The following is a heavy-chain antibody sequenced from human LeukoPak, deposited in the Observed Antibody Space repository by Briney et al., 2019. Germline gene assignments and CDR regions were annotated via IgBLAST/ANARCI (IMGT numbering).Heavy chain of an antibody. CDR1: GGSISSSSYY. Sequence: SETLSLTCTVSGGSISSSSYYWGWIRQPPGTGLEWIGSIYYSGSTYYNPSLKSRVTISVDTSKNQFSLKLSSVTAADTAVYYCARDGDYYDSSGHWYFDLWGRGTLVTVSS. V-gene: IGHV4-39*07. CDR2: IYYSGST. D-gene: IGHD3-22*01. J-gene: IGHJ2*01. CDR3: ARDGDYYDSSGHWYFDL.